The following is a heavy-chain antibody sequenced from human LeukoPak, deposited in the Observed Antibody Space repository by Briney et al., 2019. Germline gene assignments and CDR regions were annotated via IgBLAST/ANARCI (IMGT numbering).Heavy chain of an antibody. V-gene: IGHV4-39*07. D-gene: IGHD3-22*01. CDR1: GGSISSSSYY. CDR2: IYYSGST. J-gene: IGHJ5*02. Sequence: SETLSLTCTVSGGSISSSSYYWGWIRQPPGKGLEWIGSIYYSGSTYYNPSLKSRVTISVDTSKNQFSLKLNSVTAADTAVYYCARANRVNYYDGRSNWFDPWGQGTLVTVSS. CDR3: ARANRVNYYDGRSNWFDP.